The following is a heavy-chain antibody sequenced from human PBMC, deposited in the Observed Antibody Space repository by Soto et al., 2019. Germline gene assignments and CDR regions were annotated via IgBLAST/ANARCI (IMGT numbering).Heavy chain of an antibody. V-gene: IGHV5-51*07. J-gene: IGHJ5*02. CDR2: IYPGDSDT. CDR3: ARLRRETYNWFDP. CDR1: GHRYTCYF. D-gene: IGHD1-26*01. Sequence: VKRNRTGSGHRYTCYFTGSVHQIPGKGLEWMGIIYPGDSDTRYSPSFQGQVTISADKSISTAYLQWSSLKASDTAMYYCARLRRETYNWFDPWGQGTLVTLSA.